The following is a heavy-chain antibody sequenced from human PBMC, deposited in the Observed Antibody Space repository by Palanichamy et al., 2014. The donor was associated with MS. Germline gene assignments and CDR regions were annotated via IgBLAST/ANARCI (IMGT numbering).Heavy chain of an antibody. Sequence: TYYADSVKGRFTISRHNSKNTLYLQMNSLRAEDTAVYYCARKAVLGPFDPWGQGTLVTVSS. CDR2: T. J-gene: IGHJ5*02. V-gene: IGHV3-53*04. CDR3: ARKAVLGPFDP.